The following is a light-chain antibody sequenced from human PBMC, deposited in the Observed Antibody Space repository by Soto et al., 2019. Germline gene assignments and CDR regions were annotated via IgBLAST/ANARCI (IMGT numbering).Light chain of an antibody. CDR3: SSYAGSNNVIL. CDR1: SSDVGAYNY. Sequence: QSALTQPPSVSGSPGQSVTISCTGTSSDVGAYNYVSWYQQHPGKAPQLIIYEVNRRPSGVPDRFSGSKSGNTASLTVSGLQAEDETDYFCSSYAGSNNVILFGGGPQLTVL. CDR2: EVN. V-gene: IGLV2-8*01. J-gene: IGLJ2*01.